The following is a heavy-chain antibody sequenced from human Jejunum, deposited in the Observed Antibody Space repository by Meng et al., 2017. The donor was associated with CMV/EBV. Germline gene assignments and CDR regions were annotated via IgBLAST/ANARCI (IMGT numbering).Heavy chain of an antibody. CDR3: ARYYGWGSYSLDY. V-gene: IGHV4-34*01. Sequence: CAVYGESFNVYSWSWIRQSPGKGLEWIGESNHDGYIKYNPPLKSRVTISVDTSKNQFSLKLNSVTAADTAVYYCARYYGWGSYSLDYWGQGTLVTVSS. CDR1: GESFNVYS. J-gene: IGHJ4*02. CDR2: SNHDGYI. D-gene: IGHD3-10*01.